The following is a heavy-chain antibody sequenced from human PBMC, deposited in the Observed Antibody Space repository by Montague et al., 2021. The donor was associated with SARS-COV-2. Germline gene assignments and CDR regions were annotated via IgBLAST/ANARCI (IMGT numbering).Heavy chain of an antibody. CDR3: ARHMSDCSKGICHTYYYYGWDV. D-gene: IGHD2-8*01. J-gene: IGHJ6*02. CDR2: IYYTGST. Sequence: LSCAVSGGSISRSYWSWIRQPPGKGLEWIGYIYYTGSTDYNASLKSRVTISVDTSKNQLSLKLISVTAADTAVYFCARHMSDCSKGICHTYYYYGWDVWGQGTTVTVSS. CDR1: GGSISRSY. V-gene: IGHV4-59*08.